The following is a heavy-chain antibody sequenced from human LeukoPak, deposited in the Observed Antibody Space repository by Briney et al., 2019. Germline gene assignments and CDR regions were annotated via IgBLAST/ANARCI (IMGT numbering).Heavy chain of an antibody. CDR1: GFTVSSNY. CDR2: IYSGGST. Sequence: GGSLRLSCAASGFTVSSNYMIWVRQAPGKGLEWVSVIYSGGSTYYADSVKGRFTISRDNSKNTLYLQMNSLRAEDTAVYYCARVRQQLVENHAFDIWGQGTMVTVSS. J-gene: IGHJ3*02. V-gene: IGHV3-53*01. D-gene: IGHD6-13*01. CDR3: ARVRQQLVENHAFDI.